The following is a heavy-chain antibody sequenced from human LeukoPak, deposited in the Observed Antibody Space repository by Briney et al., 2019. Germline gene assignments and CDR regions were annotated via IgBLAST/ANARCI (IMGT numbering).Heavy chain of an antibody. CDR1: GGSISSGSYY. CDR3: ARDLEPVAGSFFDY. Sequence: SETLSLTCTVSGGSISSGSYYWSWIRQPAGKGLEWIGRIYTSGSTNYNPSLKSQVTISVDTSKHQFSLKLSSVTAADTAVYYCARDLEPVAGSFFDYWGQGTLVTVSS. D-gene: IGHD6-19*01. J-gene: IGHJ4*02. CDR2: IYTSGST. V-gene: IGHV4-61*02.